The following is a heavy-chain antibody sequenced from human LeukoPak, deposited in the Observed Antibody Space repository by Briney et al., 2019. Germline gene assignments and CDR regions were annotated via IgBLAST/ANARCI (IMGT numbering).Heavy chain of an antibody. D-gene: IGHD4-17*01. CDR1: GGSISSGSYY. CDR2: IYTSGST. V-gene: IGHV4-61*02. Sequence: SETLSLTCTVSGGSISSGSYYWSWIRQPAGKGLEWIGRIYTSGSTNYNPSLKSRVTISVDTSKNQFSLKLSSVTAADTAVYYCARRYGDYENNWFDPWGQGTLVTVSS. CDR3: ARRYGDYENNWFDP. J-gene: IGHJ5*02.